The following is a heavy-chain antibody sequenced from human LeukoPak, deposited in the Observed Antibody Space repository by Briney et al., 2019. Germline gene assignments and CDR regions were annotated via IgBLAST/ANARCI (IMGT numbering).Heavy chain of an antibody. J-gene: IGHJ4*02. V-gene: IGHV1-24*01. Sequence: ASVKVSCKVSGYTLTELSMHWVRQAPGKGLGWMGGFDPEDGETIYAQKFQGRVTMTEDTSTDTAYMELSSLRSEDTAVYYCATEYSGSYYFDYWGQGTLVTVSS. CDR2: FDPEDGET. CDR1: GYTLTELS. D-gene: IGHD1-26*01. CDR3: ATEYSGSYYFDY.